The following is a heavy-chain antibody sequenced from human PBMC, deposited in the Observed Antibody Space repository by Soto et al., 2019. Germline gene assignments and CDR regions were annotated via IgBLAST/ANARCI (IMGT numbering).Heavy chain of an antibody. CDR3: ARVASGWAIDY. J-gene: IGHJ4*02. Sequence: QVQLQQWGAGLLKPSETLSLTCAVYGGSFSGYYWSWIRQPPGKGLEWIGEINHSGSTNYNPSLKTRVTISVATYRNQFSVKLSSVTASDTAVYYCARVASGWAIDYWGQGTLVTVSS. D-gene: IGHD6-19*01. V-gene: IGHV4-34*01. CDR2: INHSGST. CDR1: GGSFSGYY.